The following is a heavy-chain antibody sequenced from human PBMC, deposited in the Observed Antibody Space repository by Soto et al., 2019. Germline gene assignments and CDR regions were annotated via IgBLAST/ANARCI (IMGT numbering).Heavy chain of an antibody. CDR3: ARDVYCGGDCFHYSYGMDV. J-gene: IGHJ6*02. V-gene: IGHV3-30*04. Sequence: GGSLRLSCAASGFTFSSYAMHWVRQAPGKGLEWVAVISYDGSNKYYADSVKGRFTISRDNSKNTLYLQMNSLRAEDTAVYYCARDVYCGGDCFHYSYGMDVWGQGTPVTVSS. CDR1: GFTFSSYA. CDR2: ISYDGSNK. D-gene: IGHD2-21*02.